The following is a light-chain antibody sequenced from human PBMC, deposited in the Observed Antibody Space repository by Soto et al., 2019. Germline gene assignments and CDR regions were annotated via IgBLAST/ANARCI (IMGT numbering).Light chain of an antibody. CDR3: QQSYLTPYT. CDR1: QSINTA. CDR2: SAS. V-gene: IGKV1-39*01. J-gene: IGKJ2*01. Sequence: DIQLTQSPSSLSASVGDRVTITCRASQSINTALNWYQQKQGKAPKLLIDSASNLQGGVPSRFTASGSGTDFTLTISSLQPEDFATYCCQQSYLTPYTFGQGTKVDIK.